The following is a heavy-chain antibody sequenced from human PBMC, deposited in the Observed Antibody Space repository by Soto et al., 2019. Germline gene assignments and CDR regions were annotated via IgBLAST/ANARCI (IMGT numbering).Heavy chain of an antibody. CDR3: ARDVDDYIWGSYRYTVRDWYFDL. J-gene: IGHJ2*01. V-gene: IGHV4-34*01. CDR1: GGSFSGYY. D-gene: IGHD3-16*02. Sequence: QVQLQQWGAGLLKPSETLSLTCAVYGGSFSGYYWSWIRQPPGKGLEWIGEINHSGSTNYNPSLKSRVTISVDTSKNQFSLKLSSVTAADTAAYYCARDVDDYIWGSYRYTVRDWYFDLWGRGTLVTVSS. CDR2: INHSGST.